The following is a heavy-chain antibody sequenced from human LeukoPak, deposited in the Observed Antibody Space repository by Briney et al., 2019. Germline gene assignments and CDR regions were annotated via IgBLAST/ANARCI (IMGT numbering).Heavy chain of an antibody. V-gene: IGHV3-7*05. J-gene: IGHJ4*02. Sequence: GGSLRLSCAASGFTFSSYWMSWVRQAPGKGLEWVANIKQDGSGKYYADSVKGRFTISRDNSKNTLYLQMNSLRTEDTAVYYCAKAEGYDILTGLDYWGQGTLVTVSS. CDR3: AKAEGYDILTGLDY. CDR1: GFTFSSYW. CDR2: IKQDGSGK. D-gene: IGHD3-9*01.